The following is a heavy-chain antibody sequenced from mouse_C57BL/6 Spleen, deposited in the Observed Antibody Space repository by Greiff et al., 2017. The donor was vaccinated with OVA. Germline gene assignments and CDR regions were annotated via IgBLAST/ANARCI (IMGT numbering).Heavy chain of an antibody. Sequence: EVKLVESGGGLVKPGGSLKLSCAASGFTFSDYGLHRVRQAPEKGLEWVAYISSGSSTIYYADTVKGRYTISRDNAKNTLFLQMTSLRSKDTAMYYCAAYDYDEAWFAYWGQGTLVAVAA. D-gene: IGHD2-4*01. CDR1: GFTFSDYG. CDR2: ISSGSSTI. V-gene: IGHV5-17*01. J-gene: IGHJ3*01. CDR3: AAYDYDEAWFAY.